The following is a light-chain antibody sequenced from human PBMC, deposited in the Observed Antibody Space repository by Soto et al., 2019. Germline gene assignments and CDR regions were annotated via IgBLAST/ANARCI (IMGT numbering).Light chain of an antibody. CDR1: QSVSSSF. J-gene: IGKJ4*01. V-gene: IGKV3-20*01. CDR2: DAS. CDR3: QQYGSSPLT. Sequence: EIVLTQSPGTLSLSPGGGATLSCRASQSVSSSFLAWYQQKPGQAPRLLIYDASSRATGIPDRFSGSGSGTDFTLTISRREPEDFAVYYCQQYGSSPLTFGGGTKVEIK.